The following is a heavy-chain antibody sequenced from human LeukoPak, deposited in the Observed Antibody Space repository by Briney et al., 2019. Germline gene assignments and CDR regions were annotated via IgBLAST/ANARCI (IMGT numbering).Heavy chain of an antibody. CDR2: ITISGGGT. CDR3: AEWLRVATTFFDY. J-gene: IGHJ4*02. D-gene: IGHD5-24*01. CDR1: GFSFSSYA. V-gene: IGHV3-23*01. Sequence: GGSLRLSCAASGFSFSSYAMSWVRQAPGKGLEWVSTITISGGGTYYADSVKGRFSISRDNSQHTLYLQMNSLRVEDTAVYYCAEWLRVATTFFDYWGQGTLVTVSS.